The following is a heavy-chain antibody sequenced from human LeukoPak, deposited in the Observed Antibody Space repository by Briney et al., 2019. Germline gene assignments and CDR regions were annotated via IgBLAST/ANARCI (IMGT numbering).Heavy chain of an antibody. Sequence: GGSLRLSCAASGVTFSSYAMHWVRQAPGKGLEWVAVISYDGSNKYYADSVKGRFTISRDNSKNTLYLQMNSLRAEDTAVYYCARDSIAAAGTNAFDIWGQGTMVTVSS. CDR2: ISYDGSNK. CDR1: GVTFSSYA. V-gene: IGHV3-30*04. J-gene: IGHJ3*02. D-gene: IGHD6-13*01. CDR3: ARDSIAAAGTNAFDI.